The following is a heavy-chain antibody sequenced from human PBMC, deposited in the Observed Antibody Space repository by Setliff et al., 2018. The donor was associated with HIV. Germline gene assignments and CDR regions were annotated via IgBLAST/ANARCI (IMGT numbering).Heavy chain of an antibody. CDR1: GFTFSSYA. CDR3: ARDQWGYSYGYYYYYYMDV. CDR2: ITGSGDST. V-gene: IGHV3-23*01. J-gene: IGHJ6*03. D-gene: IGHD5-18*01. Sequence: PGGSLRLSCAASGFTFSSYAMTWVRQAPGKGLEWVSSITGSGDSTYYANSVKGRFTISRDSSKNTLSLQMSSLRAEDTAVYYCARDQWGYSYGYYYYYYMDVWGKGTTVTVSS.